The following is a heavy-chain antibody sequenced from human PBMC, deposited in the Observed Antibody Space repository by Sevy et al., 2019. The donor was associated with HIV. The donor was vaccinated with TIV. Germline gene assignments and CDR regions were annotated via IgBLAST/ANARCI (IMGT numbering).Heavy chain of an antibody. D-gene: IGHD2-15*01. CDR3: AKDIVVVVAAYRATAAFDD. CDR1: GFTFSSYV. CDR2: ISGSGGST. V-gene: IGHV3-23*01. Sequence: GGSLRLSCAASGFTFSSYVMSWVRQAPGKGLEWVSGISGSGGSTYYADSVKGRFTISRDNSKNTLYLQMNSLRAEDTAVYYCAKDIVVVVAAYRATAAFDDWGQGILVTVSS. J-gene: IGHJ4*02.